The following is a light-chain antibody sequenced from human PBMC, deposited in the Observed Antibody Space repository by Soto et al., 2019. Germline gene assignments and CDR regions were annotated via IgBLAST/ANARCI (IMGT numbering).Light chain of an antibody. CDR1: QSISTY. J-gene: IGKJ3*01. CDR3: QLSYNAPFT. V-gene: IGKV1-39*01. CDR2: AAS. Sequence: DIQMTQSPSSLSASVGDRVTITCRASQSISTYLNWYQQKPGEAPRLLIYAASNLQSGVPSRFSGSGSGTDFTLTIISLQREDFATYYCQLSYNAPFTFGPGTKVDIK.